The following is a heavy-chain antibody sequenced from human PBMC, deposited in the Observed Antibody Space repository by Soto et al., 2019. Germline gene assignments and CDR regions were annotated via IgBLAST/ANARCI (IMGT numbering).Heavy chain of an antibody. CDR2: IYYSGST. V-gene: IGHV4-59*01. Sequence: SETLSLTCTVSGGSISSYYWSWIRQPPGKGLEWIGYIYYSGSTNYNPSLKSRVTISVDTSKNQFSLKLSSVTAADTAVYYCARGYYDFWSGYYQTYMDVWGKGTTVTSP. CDR3: ARGYYDFWSGYYQTYMDV. J-gene: IGHJ6*03. CDR1: GGSISSYY. D-gene: IGHD3-3*01.